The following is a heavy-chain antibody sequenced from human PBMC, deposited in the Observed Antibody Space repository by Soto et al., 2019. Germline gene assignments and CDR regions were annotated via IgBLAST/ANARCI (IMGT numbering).Heavy chain of an antibody. Sequence: GESLKIFCKGSGYSFTSYWISWVRQMPGKGLEWMGRIDPSDSYTNYSPSFQGHVTISADKSISTAYLQWSSLKASDTAMYYCARSYGSGSYPDYWGQGTLVTSPQ. CDR2: IDPSDSYT. D-gene: IGHD3-10*01. CDR3: ARSYGSGSYPDY. V-gene: IGHV5-10-1*01. J-gene: IGHJ4*02. CDR1: GYSFTSYW.